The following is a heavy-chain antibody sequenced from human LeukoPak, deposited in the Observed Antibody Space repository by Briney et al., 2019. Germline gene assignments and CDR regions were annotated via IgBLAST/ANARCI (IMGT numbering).Heavy chain of an antibody. J-gene: IGHJ4*02. CDR2: IWYDGSNK. D-gene: IGHD4-17*01. Sequence: GGSLRLSCAASGFTFSGYGMHWVRQAPGKGLEWVAVIWYDGSNKYYADSVKGRFTISRDNSKNTLYLQMNSLRAEDTAVYYCARDRSMTTVTKGLDYWGQGTLVTVSS. V-gene: IGHV3-33*01. CDR1: GFTFSGYG. CDR3: ARDRSMTTVTKGLDY.